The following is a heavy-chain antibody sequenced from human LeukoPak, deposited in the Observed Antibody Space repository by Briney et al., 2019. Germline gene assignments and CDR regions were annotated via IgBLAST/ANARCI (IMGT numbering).Heavy chain of an antibody. Sequence: ASVKVSCKASGYTFTGYYMHWVRQAPGQGLEWMGRINPNSGGTNYAQKFQGRVTMTRDTSISTAYMELSRLRSDDTAVYYCAREGDIVLMVYAIDHWGQGTLVTVSS. D-gene: IGHD2-8*01. CDR3: AREGDIVLMVYAIDH. CDR1: GYTFTGYY. V-gene: IGHV1-2*06. CDR2: INPNSGGT. J-gene: IGHJ4*02.